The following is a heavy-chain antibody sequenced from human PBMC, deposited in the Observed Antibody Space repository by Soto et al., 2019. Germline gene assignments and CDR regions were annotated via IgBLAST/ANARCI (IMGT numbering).Heavy chain of an antibody. D-gene: IGHD7-27*01. CDR2: ISGSGGST. J-gene: IGHJ4*02. CDR3: AKEVSLGSTVDLGY. CDR1: GFTFIIFA. Sequence: LRLSCAAAGFTFIIFAMSWVRQSPGKGLEWVSTISGSGGSTYYADAVKGRFTISRDNSMGTLYLQMKSLRVEDTAIYYCAKEVSLGSTVDLGYWGQGALVTVSS. V-gene: IGHV3-23*01.